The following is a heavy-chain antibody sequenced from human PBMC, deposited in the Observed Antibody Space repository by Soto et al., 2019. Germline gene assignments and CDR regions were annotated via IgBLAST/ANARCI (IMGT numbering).Heavy chain of an antibody. V-gene: IGHV1-18*01. J-gene: IGHJ4*02. Sequence: QVQLVQSGAEVKKPGASVKVSCKASGYTFTTYGMSWVRQAPGQGLDWMGWISTYNGNTKYAERLQGRVTMTTDTTTSTAYMELRSLRSDETAVYSCARGPTDYYDNSGDYFLDYWGQGTLVTVSS. CDR1: GYTFTTYG. CDR2: ISTYNGNT. D-gene: IGHD3-22*01. CDR3: ARGPTDYYDNSGDYFLDY.